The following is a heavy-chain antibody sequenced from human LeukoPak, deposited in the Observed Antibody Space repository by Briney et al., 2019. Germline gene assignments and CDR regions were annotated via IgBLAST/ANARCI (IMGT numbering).Heavy chain of an antibody. V-gene: IGHV3-11*01. J-gene: IGHJ4*02. CDR2: ISSSGSSI. D-gene: IGHD5-12*01. Sequence: LSLTCTVSGGSLSSYYWSWIRQAPGKGLEWVSYISSSGSSIYDADSVKGRFTTSRDNAKNSLYLQMNSLRAEDTAVYYCARVDIVATIGGDYFDYWGQGTLVTVSS. CDR1: GGSLSSYY. CDR3: ARVDIVATIGGDYFDY.